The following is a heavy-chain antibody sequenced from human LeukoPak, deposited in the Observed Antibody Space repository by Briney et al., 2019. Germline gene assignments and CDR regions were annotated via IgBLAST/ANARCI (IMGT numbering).Heavy chain of an antibody. Sequence: SETLSLTCTVSGYSISSGYYWGWIRQPPGKGLEWIGSIYHSGSTYYNPSLKSRVTISVDTSKNQFSLKLSSVTAADTAVYYCARINGGIWGQGTLVTVSS. V-gene: IGHV4-38-2*02. CDR3: ARINGGI. CDR2: IYHSGST. CDR1: GYSISSGYY. D-gene: IGHD2-8*01. J-gene: IGHJ4*02.